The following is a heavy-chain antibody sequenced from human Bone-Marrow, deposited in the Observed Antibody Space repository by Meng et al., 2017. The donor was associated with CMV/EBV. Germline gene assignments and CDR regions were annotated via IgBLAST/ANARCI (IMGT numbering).Heavy chain of an antibody. V-gene: IGHV4-39*07. CDR3: ARDGLVEYQRKGDFEI. CDR2: IYYSGST. CDR1: GGSISSSSYY. Sequence: SETLSLTCTVSGGSISSSSYYWGWIRQPPGKGLEWIGSIYYSGSTYYNPSLKSRVTISVDTSKNQFSLKLSSVTAADTAVYYCARDGLVEYQRKGDFEIWGQGTMVTVSS. J-gene: IGHJ3*02. D-gene: IGHD2-2*01.